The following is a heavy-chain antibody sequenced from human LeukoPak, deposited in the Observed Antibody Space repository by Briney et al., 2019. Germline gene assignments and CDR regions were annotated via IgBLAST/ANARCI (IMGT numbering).Heavy chain of an antibody. J-gene: IGHJ6*02. CDR2: IYHSGIT. CDR1: GGSIGSGGFS. V-gene: IGHV4-30-2*01. D-gene: IGHD3-10*01. Sequence: SQTLSLTCAVSGGSIGSGGFSWSWIRLPPGKGLECIGYIYHSGITYYNPSLKSRVTISIDRSKNQFSLTLSSVTAADTAVYYCARGSGFYYGSGSPPTAVDVWGQGTMVTVSS. CDR3: ARGSGFYYGSGSPPTAVDV.